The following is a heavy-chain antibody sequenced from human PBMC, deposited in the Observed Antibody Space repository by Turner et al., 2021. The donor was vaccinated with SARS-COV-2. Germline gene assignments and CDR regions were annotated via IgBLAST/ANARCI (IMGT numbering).Heavy chain of an antibody. D-gene: IGHD3-3*01. J-gene: IGHJ5*02. V-gene: IGHV1-2*02. CDR1: GYTFTDYY. CDR2: INPNSGGT. Sequence: QVQLVQSGAEVKKPGASVKVSCKASGYTFTDYYMHWVRQAPGQGLEWMGWINPNSGGTNYAQKFQGRVTMTRDTSISTAYMELSRLRSDDTAVYYCARGPRGYDFWSGYPNWFDPWGQGTLVTVSS. CDR3: ARGPRGYDFWSGYPNWFDP.